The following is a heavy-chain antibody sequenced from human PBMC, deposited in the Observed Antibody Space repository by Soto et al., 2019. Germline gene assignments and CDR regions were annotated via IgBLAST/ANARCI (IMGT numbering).Heavy chain of an antibody. D-gene: IGHD2-8*01. J-gene: IGHJ4*02. CDR3: AREPEEYCTNGVCYTVDY. V-gene: IGHV5-10-1*01. CDR2: IDPSDSYT. Sequence: GESLKISCRGSGYSFTGYWISWVRQMPGKGLEWMGRIDPSDSYTNYSPSFQGHVTISADKSISTAYLQWSSLKASDTAMYYCAREPEEYCTNGVCYTVDYWGQGTLVTVSS. CDR1: GYSFTGYW.